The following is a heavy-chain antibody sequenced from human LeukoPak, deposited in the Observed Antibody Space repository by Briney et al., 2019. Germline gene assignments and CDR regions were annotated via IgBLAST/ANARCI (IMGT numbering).Heavy chain of an antibody. CDR1: GFTFSSYA. J-gene: IGHJ4*02. CDR2: ISYDGSNK. D-gene: IGHD3-10*01. CDR3: ARDQDGSGSYSY. Sequence: TGGSLRLSCAASGFTFSSYAMHWVRQAPGKGLEWVAVISYDGSNKYYADSVKGRFTISRDNSKNTLYLQMNSLRAEDTAVYYCARDQDGSGSYSYWGQGTLVTASS. V-gene: IGHV3-30-3*01.